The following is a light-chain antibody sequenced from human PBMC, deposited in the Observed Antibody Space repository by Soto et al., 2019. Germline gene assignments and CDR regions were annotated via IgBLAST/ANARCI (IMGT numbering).Light chain of an antibody. CDR2: GAS. CDR1: HSVSSN. V-gene: IGKV3-15*01. Sequence: EIVMTQSPATLSVSPGERVTLSCRASHSVSSNLAWYQQKVGQAPRLLISGASTRATGIPARFSGSGSGTEFTLTISSLQSEDFAVYYCQQYKKWPRTFGQGTKVEIK. CDR3: QQYKKWPRT. J-gene: IGKJ1*01.